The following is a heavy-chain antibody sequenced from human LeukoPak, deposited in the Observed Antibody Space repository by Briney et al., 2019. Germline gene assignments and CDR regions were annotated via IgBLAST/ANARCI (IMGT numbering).Heavy chain of an antibody. V-gene: IGHV1-24*01. J-gene: IGHJ5*02. D-gene: IGHD3-10*01. CDR1: GYTLTELS. CDR2: FNPEDGET. Sequence: ASVKVSCKVSGYTLTELSMHWVRQAPGKGLEWMGGFNPEDGETIYAQKVQGRVTMTEDTSKNTAYMDLSSLRSEDTAVYYCASLNYYGSGSYYNYWFDPWGQGTLVTVSS. CDR3: ASLNYYGSGSYYNYWFDP.